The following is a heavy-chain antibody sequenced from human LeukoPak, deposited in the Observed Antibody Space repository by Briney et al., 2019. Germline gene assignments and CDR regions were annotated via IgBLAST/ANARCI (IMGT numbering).Heavy chain of an antibody. Sequence: HPGGSLRLSCSASGLTLSGYWMHWVRQIPGKGLVWVSRIDSDGSGTSHADSVKGRFTISRDDVKNMLYLQMNSLRVEDTGLYYCSTVEHFWGQGTLVTVSS. CDR3: STVEHF. CDR1: GLTLSGYW. J-gene: IGHJ4*02. D-gene: IGHD1/OR15-1a*01. V-gene: IGHV3-74*01. CDR2: IDSDGSGT.